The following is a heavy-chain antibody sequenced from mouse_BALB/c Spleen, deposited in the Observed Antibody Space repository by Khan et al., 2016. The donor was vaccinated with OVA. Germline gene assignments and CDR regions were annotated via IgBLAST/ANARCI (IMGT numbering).Heavy chain of an antibody. Sequence: QIQLVQSGPELKNPGETVRISCKASGYPFTKNGMNWVKQTPGKGLKWMGWINTYTGEPAYADDFKGRFAFSLETSASTAYLQISNLKNEDTATDFCARGGYSGTMDYWGQGTSVTVSS. CDR1: GYPFTKNG. CDR2: INTYTGEP. D-gene: IGHD2-3*01. J-gene: IGHJ4*01. CDR3: ARGGYSGTMDY. V-gene: IGHV9-3-1*01.